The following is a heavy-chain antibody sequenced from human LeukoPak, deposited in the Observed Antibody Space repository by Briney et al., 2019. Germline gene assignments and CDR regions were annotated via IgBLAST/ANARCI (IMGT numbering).Heavy chain of an antibody. CDR1: GGSISSSRYY. CDR2: IYYSGSS. CDR3: ARNPLPKQQLVPLYYYMDV. J-gene: IGHJ6*03. Sequence: PSETLSLTCTVSGGSISSSRYYWDWIRQPPGKGLEWIGNIYYSGSSYYNPSLKSRVTISVDTSKNQFSLKLSSVTAADTAVYYCARNPLPKQQLVPLYYYMDVWGKGTTVTVSS. D-gene: IGHD6-13*01. V-gene: IGHV4-39*01.